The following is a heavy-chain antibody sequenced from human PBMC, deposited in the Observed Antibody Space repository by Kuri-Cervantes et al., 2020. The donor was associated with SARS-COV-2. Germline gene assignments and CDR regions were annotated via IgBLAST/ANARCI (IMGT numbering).Heavy chain of an antibody. J-gene: IGHJ4*02. D-gene: IGHD2-15*01. CDR2: INPNSGGT. CDR3: ATPRYCSGGSCYGLFDY. Sequence: ASVKVSCKASGGTFSSYAISWVRQAPGQGLEWMGWINPNSGGTNYAQKFQGRVTMTRDTSISTAYMELSRLRSDDTAVYYCATPRYCSGGSCYGLFDYWGQGTLVTVSS. CDR1: GGTFSSYA. V-gene: IGHV1-2*02.